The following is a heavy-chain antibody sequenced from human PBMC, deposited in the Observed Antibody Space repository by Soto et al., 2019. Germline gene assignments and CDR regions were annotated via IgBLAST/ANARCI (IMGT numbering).Heavy chain of an antibody. Sequence: QLQLQESGPGLVKPSETLSLTCTVSGGSISSSSYYWGWIRQPPGKGLEWIGSIYYSGSTYYNPSLKSRVTISVDTCKNQFSLKLSSVTAADTAVYYCASPKIAFYNWFDPWGQGTLVTVSS. CDR1: GGSISSSSYY. CDR2: IYYSGST. D-gene: IGHD3-3*02. V-gene: IGHV4-39*01. J-gene: IGHJ5*02. CDR3: ASPKIAFYNWFDP.